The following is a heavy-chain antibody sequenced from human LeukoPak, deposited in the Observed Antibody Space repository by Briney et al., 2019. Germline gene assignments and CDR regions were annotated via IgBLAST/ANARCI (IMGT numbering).Heavy chain of an antibody. J-gene: IGHJ6*03. Sequence: ASVKVSCKASGYTFTSYDINWVRQATGQGLEWMGWMNPNSGNTGYAQKFQGRVTITRNTSISTAYMELSSLRSEDTAVYYCARGRRSSSSARYMDVWGKGTTVTVSS. D-gene: IGHD6-6*01. CDR2: MNPNSGNT. CDR1: GYTFTSYD. V-gene: IGHV1-8*03. CDR3: ARGRRSSSSARYMDV.